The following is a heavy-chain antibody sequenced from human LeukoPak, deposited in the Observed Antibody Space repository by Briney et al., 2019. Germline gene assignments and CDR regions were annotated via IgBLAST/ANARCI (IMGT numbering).Heavy chain of an antibody. J-gene: IGHJ4*02. CDR2: INSDGSST. CDR3: ARPIAVAGTWGTYFDY. Sequence: PGGSLRLSCAASGFTFSSYWMHWVRQAPGKGLVWVARINSDGSSTSYADSVKGRFTISRDNAKNSLYLQMNSLRAEDTALYYCARPIAVAGTWGTYFDYWGQGTLVTVSS. D-gene: IGHD6-19*01. V-gene: IGHV3-74*01. CDR1: GFTFSSYW.